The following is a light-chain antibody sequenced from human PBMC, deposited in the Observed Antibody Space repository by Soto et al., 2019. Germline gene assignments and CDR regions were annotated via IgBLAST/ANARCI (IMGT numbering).Light chain of an antibody. CDR2: DAS. V-gene: IGKV3-15*01. CDR1: QSVASN. J-gene: IGKJ3*01. Sequence: IVMTQSPATLSVSPGERVTLSCRASQSVASNLNWYQQNPGQPPRLLIYDASTRATGIPARFSGSGSGTDFTLTISGLQSEDFAIYYCQQYNDRPFTFGPGTKVD. CDR3: QQYNDRPFT.